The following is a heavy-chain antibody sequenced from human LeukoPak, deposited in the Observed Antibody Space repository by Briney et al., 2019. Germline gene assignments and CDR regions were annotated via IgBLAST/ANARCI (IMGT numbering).Heavy chain of an antibody. CDR3: ARGEVDQLLSWDSGPDYYYYMDV. Sequence: ASVKVSCKASGYTFTSYDINWLRQATGQGLEWMGWMNPNSGNTGYAQKFQGRVTITRNTSISTAYMELSSLRSEDTAVYYCARGEVDQLLSWDSGPDYYYYMDVWGKGTTVTVSS. CDR2: MNPNSGNT. J-gene: IGHJ6*03. D-gene: IGHD2-2*01. V-gene: IGHV1-8*03. CDR1: GYTFTSYD.